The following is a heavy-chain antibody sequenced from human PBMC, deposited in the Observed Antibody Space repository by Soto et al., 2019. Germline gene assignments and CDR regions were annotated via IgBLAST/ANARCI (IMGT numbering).Heavy chain of an antibody. V-gene: IGHV3-30-3*01. CDR1: GFTFSSYA. D-gene: IGHD6-13*01. CDR2: ISYDGSNK. CDR3: ARAGSSWYNWFDP. J-gene: IGHJ5*02. Sequence: QVQLVESGGGVVQPGRSLRLSCAASGFTFSSYAMHWVRQAPGKGLEWVAVISYDGSNKYYADSVKGRFTISRDNSKNTLYLQMNSLRAEDTAVYYCARAGSSWYNWFDPWVQGTLVTVSS.